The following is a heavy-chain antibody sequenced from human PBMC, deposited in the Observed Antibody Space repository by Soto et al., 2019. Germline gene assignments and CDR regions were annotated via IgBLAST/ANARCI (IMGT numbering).Heavy chain of an antibody. CDR2: IIPILETP. CDR1: GGTFSTYT. CDR3: ARERGGGFSS. Sequence: QVQLVQSGAEVTKPGASVKVSCKASGGTFSTYTINWVRQAPGQGPEWMGVIIPILETPNYAQKYQGRVTITADESTTTAHMALSSLRSEDTAIYYCARERGGGFSSWGQGTLVTVSS. J-gene: IGHJ5*02. V-gene: IGHV1-69*16. D-gene: IGHD3-16*01.